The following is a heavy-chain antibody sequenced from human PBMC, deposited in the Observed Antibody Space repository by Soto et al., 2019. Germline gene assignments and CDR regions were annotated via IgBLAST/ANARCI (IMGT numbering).Heavy chain of an antibody. J-gene: IGHJ4*02. D-gene: IGHD3-16*01. CDR1: GFTFSSYG. Sequence: PGGSLRLSCAASGFTFSSYGMHWVRQAPGKGLEWVAVISYDGSNKYYADSVKGRFTISRDNSKNTLYLQMNSLRAEDTAVYYCAKWGLAFDYWGQGTLVTVSS. CDR2: ISYDGSNK. V-gene: IGHV3-30*18. CDR3: AKWGLAFDY.